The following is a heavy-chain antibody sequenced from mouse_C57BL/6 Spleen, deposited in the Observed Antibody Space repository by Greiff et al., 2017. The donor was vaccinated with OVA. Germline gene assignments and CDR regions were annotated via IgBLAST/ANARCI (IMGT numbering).Heavy chain of an antibody. CDR3: ASQLRYYFDY. D-gene: IGHD1-1*01. CDR2: ISYDGSN. J-gene: IGHJ2*01. V-gene: IGHV3-6*01. Sequence: DVQLQESGPGLVKPSQSLSLTCSVTGYSITSGYYWNWIRQFPGNKLEWMGYISYDGSNNYNPSLKNRISITRDTSKNQFFLKLNSVTTEDTATYYCASQLRYYFDYWGQGTTLTVSS. CDR1: GYSITSGYY.